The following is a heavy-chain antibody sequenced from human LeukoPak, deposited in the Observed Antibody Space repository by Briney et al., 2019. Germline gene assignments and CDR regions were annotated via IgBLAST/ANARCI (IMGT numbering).Heavy chain of an antibody. V-gene: IGHV3-30*18. CDR2: ISYDGSNK. Sequence: PGRSLRLSCAASGLTFSSYGMHWVRQAPGKGLEWGAVISYDGSNKYYADSVKGRFTISRDNSKNTLYLQMNSLRAEDTAVYYCAKDSQQQLLPSDYWGQGTLVTVSS. CDR1: GLTFSSYG. D-gene: IGHD6-13*01. CDR3: AKDSQQQLLPSDY. J-gene: IGHJ4*02.